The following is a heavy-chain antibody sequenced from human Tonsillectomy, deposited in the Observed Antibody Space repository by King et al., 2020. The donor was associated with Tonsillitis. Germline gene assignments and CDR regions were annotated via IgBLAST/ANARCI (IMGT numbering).Heavy chain of an antibody. CDR2: INPNSGGT. Sequence: HVQLVESGAEMKKPGASVKVSCKASGYTFTGYYMHWVRQAPGQGLEWMGWINPNSGGTNYAQKFQGRVTMTRDTSISTAYMDLSRLRSDDTAVYYCATQAGYTSAWYPDWGQGTLVTVSS. D-gene: IGHD6-19*01. CDR3: ATQAGYTSAWYPD. J-gene: IGHJ4*02. V-gene: IGHV1-2*02. CDR1: GYTFTGYY.